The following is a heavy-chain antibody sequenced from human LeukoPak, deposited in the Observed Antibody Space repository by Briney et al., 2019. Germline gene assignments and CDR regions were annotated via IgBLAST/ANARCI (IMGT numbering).Heavy chain of an antibody. CDR2: ISSSSSYI. Sequence: GGSLRLSCAASGFTFSSYSMNWVRQAPGKGLEWVSSISSSSSYIYHADSVKGRFTISRDNAKNSLYLQMNSLRAEDTAVYYCASLADGPPFDYWGQGTLVTVSS. CDR1: GFTFSSYS. V-gene: IGHV3-21*01. J-gene: IGHJ4*02. CDR3: ASLADGPPFDY. D-gene: IGHD6-19*01.